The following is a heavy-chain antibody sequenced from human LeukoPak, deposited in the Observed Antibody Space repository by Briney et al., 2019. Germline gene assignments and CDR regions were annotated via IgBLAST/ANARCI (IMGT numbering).Heavy chain of an antibody. V-gene: IGHV1-3*04. Sequence: ASVKVSCKASGYIFTIYAMHWVRQAPGQRLEWMGWINTGNGNAKYSQKFQGRVTITRDTSARTAYMELSSLRSEDTAVYYCARAAAGSIFDYWGQGTLVTVSS. J-gene: IGHJ4*02. CDR3: ARAAAGSIFDY. CDR2: INTGNGNA. D-gene: IGHD6-13*01. CDR1: GYIFTIYA.